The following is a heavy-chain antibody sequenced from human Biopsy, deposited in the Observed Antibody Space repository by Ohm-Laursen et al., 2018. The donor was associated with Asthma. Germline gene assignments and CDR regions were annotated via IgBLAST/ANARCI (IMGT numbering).Heavy chain of an antibody. V-gene: IGHV4-59*01. CDR3: ARGVDRVTGLLDHFDS. CDR1: GSSINNFY. CDR2: VYYSGST. J-gene: IGHJ4*02. Sequence: SQTLSLTCAVSGSSINNFYWIWIRQPPGKGLESIGHVYYSGSTNYNPSLKSRVTISIDASKNQFSLKLTSVTAADTAVYYCARGVDRVTGLLDHFDSWGQGTLVTVSS. D-gene: IGHD2-21*02.